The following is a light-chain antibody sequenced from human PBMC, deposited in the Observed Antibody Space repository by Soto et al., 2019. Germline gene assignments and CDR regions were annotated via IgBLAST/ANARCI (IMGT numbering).Light chain of an antibody. CDR2: EVT. J-gene: IGLJ2*01. V-gene: IGLV2-14*01. CDR3: SSYTSTNTPVV. Sequence: QSALTQPRSVSGSPGQSVTISCTGTSSDVGGYIYVSWYQQYPGKAPKLLTYEVTNRPSGVSNRFSGSKSGNVASLTISGLQAEDEADYYCSSYTSTNTPVVFGRGTKLTVL. CDR1: SSDVGGYIY.